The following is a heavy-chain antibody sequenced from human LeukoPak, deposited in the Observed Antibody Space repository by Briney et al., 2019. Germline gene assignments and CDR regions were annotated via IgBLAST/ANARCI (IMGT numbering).Heavy chain of an antibody. V-gene: IGHV3-30*02. D-gene: IGHD6-13*01. CDR3: ANDSSSSRGFDY. CDR1: GFTFSSYG. CDR2: IWYGGSNK. Sequence: PGGSLRLSCAAAGFTFSSYGMHWVRQAPGKGLEWVAVIWYGGSNKYYADSVKGRFTISRDNSKNTLYLQMNSLRAEDTAVYYCANDSSSSRGFDYWGQGTLVTVSS. J-gene: IGHJ4*02.